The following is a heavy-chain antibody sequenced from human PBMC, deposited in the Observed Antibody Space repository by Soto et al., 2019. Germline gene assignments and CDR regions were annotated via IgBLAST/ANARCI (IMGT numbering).Heavy chain of an antibody. V-gene: IGHV4-39*01. CDR3: ARLTLVLGVNDICWFDP. CDR2: IYRSGYT. Sequence: QLQLQESGPGLAKPSETLSLTCSVSGASISSSSYYWGWIRQPPGKGLEWIGSIYRSGYTYDNPSRKSRLTLSVDASTNQFSLKLSSVTAADTAVYYCARLTLVLGVNDICWFDPWGQGTLVTVSS. J-gene: IGHJ5*02. D-gene: IGHD3-10*01. CDR1: GASISSSSYY.